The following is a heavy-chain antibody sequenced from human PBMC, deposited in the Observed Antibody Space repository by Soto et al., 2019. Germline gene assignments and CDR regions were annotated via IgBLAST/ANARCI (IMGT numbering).Heavy chain of an antibody. D-gene: IGHD3-10*01. CDR1: GGSVSGYY. CDR2: IYSNGGT. Sequence: QVLLQESGPGVVNPSETLSLTCAVSGGSVSGYYWSWIRQSPGKGLEWVGDIYSNGGTRYNPSLQCRVPMSVDVSGNFLPLRLRSVTAADTANCFCARHPNVPKIRRGFDLWGQGKLVTVSP. V-gene: IGHV4-59*08. CDR3: ARHPNVPKIRRGFDL. J-gene: IGHJ5*01.